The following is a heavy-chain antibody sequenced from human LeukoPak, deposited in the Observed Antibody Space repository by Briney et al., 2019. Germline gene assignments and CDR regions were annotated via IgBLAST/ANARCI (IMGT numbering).Heavy chain of an antibody. CDR3: ARVDYDILTGYYIYAFDI. V-gene: IGHV3-21*01. CDR1: GFTFSSYS. J-gene: IGHJ3*02. Sequence: GGSLRLSCAASGFTFSSYSMDWVRQAPGKGLEWVSSISGSSSYIYYADSVKGRFTISRDNAKNSLYLQMNSLRAEDTAVYYCARVDYDILTGYYIYAFDIWGQGTMVTVSS. D-gene: IGHD3-9*01. CDR2: ISGSSSYI.